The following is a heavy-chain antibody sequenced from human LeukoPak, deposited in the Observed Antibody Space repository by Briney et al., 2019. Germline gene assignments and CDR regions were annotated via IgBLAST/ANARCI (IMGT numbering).Heavy chain of an antibody. CDR1: GYTFTSYG. CDR2: INPSGGST. J-gene: IGHJ6*03. V-gene: IGHV1-46*01. Sequence: ASVKVSCKASGYTFTSYGISWVRQAPGQGLEWMGIINPSGGSTSYAQKFQGRVTMTRDMSTSTVYMELSSLRSEDTAVYYCARDGRDTAMVYYYYYMDVWGKGTTVTVSS. D-gene: IGHD5-18*01. CDR3: ARDGRDTAMVYYYYYMDV.